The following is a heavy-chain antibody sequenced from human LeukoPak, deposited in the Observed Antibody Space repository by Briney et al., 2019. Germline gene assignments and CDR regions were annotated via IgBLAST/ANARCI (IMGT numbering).Heavy chain of an antibody. Sequence: SVKVSCKASGGTFSNYAINWVRQAPGPGLEWMGGVIPIFGTANYAQKFQGRVTITADESTSTVYMELNSLKSEDTAVYYCARGWDYDSGGRPTAYVYWGQGTLVTVSS. CDR1: GGTFSNYA. D-gene: IGHD3-22*01. CDR3: ARGWDYDSGGRPTAYVY. V-gene: IGHV1-69*13. CDR2: VIPIFGTA. J-gene: IGHJ4*02.